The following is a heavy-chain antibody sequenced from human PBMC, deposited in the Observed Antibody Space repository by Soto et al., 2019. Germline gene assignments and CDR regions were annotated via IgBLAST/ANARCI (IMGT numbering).Heavy chain of an antibody. CDR1: GGSISSYH. Sequence: QVQLQESGPGLVKPSETLSLTCTVSGGSISSYHWSWIRQPPGKGLEWIAYIYYSGSTNYNPTLKSRVTISVDTSKNRYSLKLSSVTAADTAVYYCARVWETGFDIWGQGTMVTVSS. J-gene: IGHJ3*02. V-gene: IGHV4-59*01. CDR3: ARVWETGFDI. D-gene: IGHD1-1*01. CDR2: IYYSGST.